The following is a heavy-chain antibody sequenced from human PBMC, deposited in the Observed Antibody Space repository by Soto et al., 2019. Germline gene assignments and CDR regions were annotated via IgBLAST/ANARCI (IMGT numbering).Heavy chain of an antibody. CDR3: AKALTRQIGYWLDT. CDR1: GFSVTGYY. V-gene: IGHV1-2*02. CDR2: INAHSGGT. J-gene: IGHJ5*02. D-gene: IGHD3-22*01. Sequence: ASVKVACKASGFSVTGYYIHWLRQAPGQGLEWMGWINAHSGGTEYAQKFQGRVTLTRDTSIATAYLTLTSLTSDDTALYSCAKALTRQIGYWLDTWGKGTKVTVSS.